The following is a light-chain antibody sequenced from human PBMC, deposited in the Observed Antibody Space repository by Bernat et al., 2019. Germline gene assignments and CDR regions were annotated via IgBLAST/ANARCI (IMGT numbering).Light chain of an antibody. V-gene: IGKV1-17*01. Sequence: RITISCRASQDIKSYLNWYQQKPGKAPKILIYYADSLSSGVPSRFSGSGSGTEFTLTISVLQPEDFAVYDCLHHNSYPLTFGGGTKVEIK. J-gene: IGKJ4*02. CDR3: LHHNSYPLT. CDR2: YAD. CDR1: QDIKSY.